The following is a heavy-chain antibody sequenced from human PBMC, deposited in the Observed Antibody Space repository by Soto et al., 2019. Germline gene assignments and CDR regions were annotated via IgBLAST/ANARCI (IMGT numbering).Heavy chain of an antibody. V-gene: IGHV4-61*01. D-gene: IGHD4-17*01. CDR1: GASVSDKTFY. Sequence: PSETLSLTCSVSGASVSDKTFYWSWLRQSPGKGLEWIGYIYYSGTTNYNPSLKGRFTISVYTSKNQFSLRLNSVTAADTALYYCARTTAVPNTLRSRYYFDYWGQGVLVTVSS. J-gene: IGHJ4*02. CDR2: IYYSGTT. CDR3: ARTTAVPNTLRSRYYFDY.